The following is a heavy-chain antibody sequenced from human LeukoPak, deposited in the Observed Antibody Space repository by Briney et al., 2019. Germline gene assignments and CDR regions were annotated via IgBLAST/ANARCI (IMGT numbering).Heavy chain of an antibody. V-gene: IGHV3-23*01. CDR2: ISKSGGDT. CDR3: EKCMSATGVCLNFDS. Sequence: GGSLRLSRAASGFTFSTYAMSWVRQAPGKGLEWFSTISKSGGDTYYTNSAEGRFTISRDNSKNTVYLQIDSLGVEDTAVYYCEKCMSATGVCLNFDSWGQGILVTVSS. D-gene: IGHD2-21*02. J-gene: IGHJ4*02. CDR1: GFTFSTYA.